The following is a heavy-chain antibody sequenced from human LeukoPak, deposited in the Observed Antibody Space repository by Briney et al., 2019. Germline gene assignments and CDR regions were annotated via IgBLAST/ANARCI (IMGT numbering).Heavy chain of an antibody. Sequence: GGSLRLSCAASGFTFSSHWMHWVRQAPGKGLVWVSRINSDGSSISYADSVKGRFTISRDNAKNTLYLQMNSLRAEDTAVYYCARAARADCTSPTCHSWLAPWGQGTQVTVSS. V-gene: IGHV3-74*01. CDR2: INSDGSSI. D-gene: IGHD2/OR15-2a*01. CDR3: ARAARADCTSPTCHSWLAP. CDR1: GFTFSSHW. J-gene: IGHJ5*02.